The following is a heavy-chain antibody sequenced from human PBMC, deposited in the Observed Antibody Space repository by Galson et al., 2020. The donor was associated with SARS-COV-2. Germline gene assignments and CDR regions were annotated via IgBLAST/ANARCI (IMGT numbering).Heavy chain of an antibody. J-gene: IGHJ4*02. Sequence: ASVKVSCKASGYTFTDYYLHWVRQAPGQGLEWMAWINPKSGGTRYAVKFQGRVSVTSDTSTTTYMELSSLRSDDTAVYYCARKDVATLGYWGQGALVTVSS. CDR3: ARKDVATLGY. D-gene: IGHD5-12*01. CDR2: INPKSGGT. CDR1: GYTFTDYY. V-gene: IGHV1-2*02.